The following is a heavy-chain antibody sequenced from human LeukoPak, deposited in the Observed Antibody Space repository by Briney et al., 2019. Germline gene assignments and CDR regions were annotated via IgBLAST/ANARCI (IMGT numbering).Heavy chain of an antibody. Sequence: KPSETLSLTCTVSGVSFSYYYWSWIRQPPRKGLEWIGYIYYSGTTKYSPSLKSRVTISLDTSKNQFSLRLSSVTPTDTAVYYCARMEQDNGDYYFDFWGQGTLVTVSS. CDR3: ARMEQDNGDYYFDF. J-gene: IGHJ4*02. CDR1: GVSFSYYY. V-gene: IGHV4-59*01. D-gene: IGHD4-17*01. CDR2: IYYSGTT.